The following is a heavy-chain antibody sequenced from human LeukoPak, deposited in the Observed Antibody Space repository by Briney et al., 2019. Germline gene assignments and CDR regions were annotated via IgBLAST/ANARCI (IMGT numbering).Heavy chain of an antibody. V-gene: IGHV3-23*01. J-gene: IGHJ4*02. CDR1: GFTFNSYA. Sequence: GGSLRLSCAASGFTFNSYAMSWVRQAPGKGLEWVSAISGSGGSTYYADSVKGRFTISRDNSKNTLYLQMNSLRAEDTAVYYCAKFSDSSGYYDEYFDYWGQGTLVTVSS. CDR2: ISGSGGST. CDR3: AKFSDSSGYYDEYFDY. D-gene: IGHD3-22*01.